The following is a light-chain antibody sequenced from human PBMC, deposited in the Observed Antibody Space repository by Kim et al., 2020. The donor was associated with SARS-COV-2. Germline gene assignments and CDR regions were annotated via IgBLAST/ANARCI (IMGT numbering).Light chain of an antibody. CDR1: VLAKKY. Sequence: SYELTQPSSVSVSPGQTARITCSGDVLAKKYARWFQQKPGQAPALVIYKDSERPSGIPEQFSGSSSGTTVTLTISGAQVEDEADYYCYSAADNNLGVFGGGTQLTVL. J-gene: IGLJ3*02. CDR3: YSAADNNLGV. CDR2: KDS. V-gene: IGLV3-27*01.